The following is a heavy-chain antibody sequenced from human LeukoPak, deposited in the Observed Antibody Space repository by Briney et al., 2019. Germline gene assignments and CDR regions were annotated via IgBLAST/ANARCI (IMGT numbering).Heavy chain of an antibody. J-gene: IGHJ5*02. Sequence: GGSLRLSCAASGFTFSSYAMHWVRQAPGKGLEWVAVISYDGSNKYYADSVKGRFTISRDNPKNTLYLQMNSLRAEDTAVYYCARDSLLRYFDWLAAWGQGTLVTVSS. V-gene: IGHV3-30-3*01. CDR2: ISYDGSNK. CDR3: ARDSLLRYFDWLAA. CDR1: GFTFSSYA. D-gene: IGHD3-9*01.